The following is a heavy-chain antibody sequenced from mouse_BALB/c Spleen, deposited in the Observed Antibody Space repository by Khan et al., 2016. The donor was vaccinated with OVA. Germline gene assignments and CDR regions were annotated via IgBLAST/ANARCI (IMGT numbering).Heavy chain of an antibody. CDR3: AKFTPDDYSMDC. J-gene: IGHJ4*01. Sequence: QVQLQESGPGLVAPSQSLSITCTVSGFSLTSYGVNWVRQPPGKGLEWLGVIWGAGNTTNHSALISRLIISKDNSKSQVFLKLNSLQTADTDTYSGAKFTPDDYSMDCWGQGTSVTVSS. D-gene: IGHD1-1*01. CDR2: IWGAGNT. V-gene: IGHV2-3*01. CDR1: GFSLTSYG.